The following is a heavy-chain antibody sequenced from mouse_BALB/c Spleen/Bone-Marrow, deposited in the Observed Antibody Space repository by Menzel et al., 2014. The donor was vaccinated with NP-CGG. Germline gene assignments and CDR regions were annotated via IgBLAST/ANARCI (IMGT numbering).Heavy chain of an antibody. D-gene: IGHD2-1*01. CDR2: IYPGDGDT. V-gene: IGHV1-82*01. CDR3: ARHAYGNSYWYFDV. CDR1: GYAFSSSW. Sequence: VQLQQSGPELVKPGASAEIFCKASGYAFSSSWMNWVKQRPGQGLEWIGRIYPGDGDTNYNGKFKGKATLTADKSSSTAYMQLSSLTSVDSAVYFCARHAYGNSYWYFDVWGAGTTVTVSS. J-gene: IGHJ1*01.